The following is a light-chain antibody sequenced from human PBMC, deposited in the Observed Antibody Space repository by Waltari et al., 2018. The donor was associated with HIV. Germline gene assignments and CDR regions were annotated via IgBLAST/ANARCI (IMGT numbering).Light chain of an antibody. Sequence: QSALTQPASVSGSPGQSITMSCTGTSSDVGSYNLVSWYQQHPGKAPKLIIYEVNTRPPGITNRFSGFKSGNTAALTITGLQAEDEADYHCCSYAIGGTFVFGGGTKVTVL. CDR3: CSYAIGGTFV. J-gene: IGLJ2*01. CDR1: SSDVGSYNL. V-gene: IGLV2-23*02. CDR2: EVN.